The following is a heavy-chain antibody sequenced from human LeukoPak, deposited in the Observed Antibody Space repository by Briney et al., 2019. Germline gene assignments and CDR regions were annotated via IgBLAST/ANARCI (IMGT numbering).Heavy chain of an antibody. CDR1: GFTFSNYW. V-gene: IGHV3-7*03. J-gene: IGHJ4*02. D-gene: IGHD1-14*01. Sequence: GGSLRLSCAASGFTFSNYWMSWVRQAPGKELEWVANIKQDGSEKYYVGSVKGRFTISRDNADNSLYLQMNSLRAEDTAVYYCARLRTFDYWGQGTLVTVSS. CDR2: IKQDGSEK. CDR3: ARLRTFDY.